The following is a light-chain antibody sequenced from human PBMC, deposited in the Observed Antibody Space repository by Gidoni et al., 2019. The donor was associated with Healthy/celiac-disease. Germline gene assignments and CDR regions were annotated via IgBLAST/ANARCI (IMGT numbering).Light chain of an antibody. Sequence: EIVMTQSPATLSLSPGERATHSYSASQRVSSILAWYQQKPGQAPRLLIYGASTRATGIPASCSGSSSGTEFTLTISSLQPEDSAVYYCQQYNNWPPLTFGGGTKVEIK. CDR2: GAS. CDR3: QQYNNWPPLT. V-gene: IGKV3-15*01. CDR1: QRVSSI. J-gene: IGKJ4*01.